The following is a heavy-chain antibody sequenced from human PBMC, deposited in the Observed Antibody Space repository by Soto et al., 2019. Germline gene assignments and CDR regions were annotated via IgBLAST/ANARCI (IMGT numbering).Heavy chain of an antibody. D-gene: IGHD2-15*01. V-gene: IGHV3-21*01. J-gene: IGHJ6*02. CDR2: ISSSSSYI. CDR1: GFTFSSYS. Sequence: EVQLVESGGGLVKPGGSLRLSCAASGFTFSSYSMNWVRQAPGKGLEWVSSISSSSSYIYYADSVKGRFTISRDNAKNSLYLQMNSLRAEDTAVYYCARDPHSFGHYGMDVWGQGTTVTVSS. CDR3: ARDPHSFGHYGMDV.